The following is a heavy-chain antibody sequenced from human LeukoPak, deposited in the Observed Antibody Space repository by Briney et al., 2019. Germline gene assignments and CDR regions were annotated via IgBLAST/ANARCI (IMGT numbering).Heavy chain of an antibody. CDR3: AGIWFGEFLDY. V-gene: IGHV3-30*02. CDR1: GFTFSSYC. J-gene: IGHJ4*02. CDR2: IRYDGSNK. D-gene: IGHD3-10*01. Sequence: GGSLRLSCAASGFTFSSYCMHWVRQPPRNGLALVAFIRYDGSNKYYADSVQGPFTISRDNSKNTLYLQMTSLRAEDTAVYYCAGIWFGEFLDYWGQGTLVTVSS.